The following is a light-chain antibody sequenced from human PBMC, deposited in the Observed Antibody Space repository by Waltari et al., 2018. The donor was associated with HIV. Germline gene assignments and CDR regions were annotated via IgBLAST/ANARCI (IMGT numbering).Light chain of an antibody. J-gene: IGLJ2*01. Sequence: SSELTQDPAVSVALGQTVRITCQGDSLRTYYATWYRQKPGQAPVLVVWGTNDRPSGIPDRFSGAGSGDTASLTITATQAEDEADYCCNSRDSSGNLVVFGGGTKLTVL. CDR3: NSRDSSGNLVV. V-gene: IGLV3-19*01. CDR2: GTN. CDR1: SLRTYY.